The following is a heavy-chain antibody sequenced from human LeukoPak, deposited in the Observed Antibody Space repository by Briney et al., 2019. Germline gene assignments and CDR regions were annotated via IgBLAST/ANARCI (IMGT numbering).Heavy chain of an antibody. CDR3: ARVFGKGRRGYYYYYMDV. CDR1: GGSISSYY. CDR2: IYTSGST. V-gene: IGHV4-4*09. Sequence: SETLSLTCTVSGGSISSYYWSWIRQPPGKGLEWIGYIYTSGSTNYNPSLTSRVTISVDTSKNQFSLKLSSVTAADTAVYYCARVFGKGRRGYYYYYMDVWGKGTTVTVSS. D-gene: IGHD3-3*01. J-gene: IGHJ6*03.